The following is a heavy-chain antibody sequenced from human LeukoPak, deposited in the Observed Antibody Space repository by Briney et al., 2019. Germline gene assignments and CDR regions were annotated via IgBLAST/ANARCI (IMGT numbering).Heavy chain of an antibody. Sequence: PGGSLRLSCTASGFTFSSYNMNWVRQAPGKGLEWVSSISSSSSYIYYADSVKGRFTISRDNAKNSLYLQINSLRAEDTAVYYCARGGGQRIAVAGHIDYWGQGTLVTVSS. V-gene: IGHV3-21*01. J-gene: IGHJ4*02. CDR1: GFTFSSYN. CDR3: ARGGGQRIAVAGHIDY. CDR2: ISSSSSYI. D-gene: IGHD6-19*01.